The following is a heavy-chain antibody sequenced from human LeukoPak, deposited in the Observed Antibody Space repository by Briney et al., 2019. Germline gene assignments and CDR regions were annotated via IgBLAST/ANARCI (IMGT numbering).Heavy chain of an antibody. D-gene: IGHD6-19*01. V-gene: IGHV3-48*02. J-gene: IGHJ4*02. CDR3: AGDLGSGWPFDY. CDR1: GFTFSSYS. Sequence: GGSLRLSCAASGFTFSSYSMNWVRQAPGKGLEWVSYISSSSSTIYYADSVKGRFTISRDNAKNSLYLQMNSLRDEDTAVHYCAGDLGSGWPFDYWGQGTLVTVPS. CDR2: ISSSSSTI.